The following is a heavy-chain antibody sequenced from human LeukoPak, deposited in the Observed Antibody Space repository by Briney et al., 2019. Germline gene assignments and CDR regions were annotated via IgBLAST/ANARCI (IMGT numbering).Heavy chain of an antibody. D-gene: IGHD6-13*01. V-gene: IGHV3-23*01. J-gene: IGHJ3*02. CDR3: AKDSRSSSWYNAFDS. Sequence: GGSLRLSCAASGFTFSSYAMSWARQAPGKGLEWVSAISGSGGSTNYADSVKGRFTISRDNSKNTLYLQMNSLRAEDTAVYYCAKDSRSSSWYNAFDSWGQGTMVTV. CDR1: GFTFSSYA. CDR2: ISGSGGST.